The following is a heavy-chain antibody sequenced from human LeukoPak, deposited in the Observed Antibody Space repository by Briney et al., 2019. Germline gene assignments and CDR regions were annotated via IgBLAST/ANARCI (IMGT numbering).Heavy chain of an antibody. V-gene: IGHV3-23*01. CDR3: ARGSRNQRSSKTTRTTGAFDI. CDR1: GFTFSSYA. J-gene: IGHJ3*02. D-gene: IGHD1-14*01. Sequence: PGGSLRLSCAASGFTFSSYAMSWVRQAPGKGLEWVSAISGSGGSTYYADSVKGRFTISRDNSKNTLYLQMNSLRAEDTAVYYCARGSRNQRSSKTTRTTGAFDIWGQGTMVTVSS. CDR2: ISGSGGST.